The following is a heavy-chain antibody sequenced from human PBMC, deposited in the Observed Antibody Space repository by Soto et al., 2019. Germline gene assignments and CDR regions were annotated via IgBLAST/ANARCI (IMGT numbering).Heavy chain of an antibody. CDR3: ARDSSGNVHDY. Sequence: GGSLRLSCAASGFTFSSYGMHWVRQAPGKGLEWVAVIWYDGSNKYYADSVKGRFTISRDNSKNTLYLQMNSLRAEDTAVYYCARDSSGNVHDYWGQGTLVTVSS. D-gene: IGHD1-1*01. CDR2: IWYDGSNK. V-gene: IGHV3-33*01. CDR1: GFTFSSYG. J-gene: IGHJ4*02.